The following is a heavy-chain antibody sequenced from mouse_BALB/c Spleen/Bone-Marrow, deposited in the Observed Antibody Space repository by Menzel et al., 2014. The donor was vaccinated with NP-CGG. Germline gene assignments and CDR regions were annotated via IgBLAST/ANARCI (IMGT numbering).Heavy chain of an antibody. CDR2: ISSGGSYT. CDR1: GFTFSSYT. V-gene: IGHV5-6-4*01. D-gene: IGHD2-1*01. Sequence: DVKLVESGGGLVKPGGSLKLSCAASGFTFSSYTMSWIRPTPEKRLEWVATISSGGSYTYYPDSVKGRFTISRDNAKNTLYLQMISLKSEDTAMYYCTRDRYYGNSFAYWGQGTLVTVSA. CDR3: TRDRYYGNSFAY. J-gene: IGHJ3*01.